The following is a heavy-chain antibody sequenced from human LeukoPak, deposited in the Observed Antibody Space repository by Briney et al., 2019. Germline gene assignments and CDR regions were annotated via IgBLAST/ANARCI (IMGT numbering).Heavy chain of an antibody. CDR1: GGSISSGGYY. J-gene: IGHJ5*02. V-gene: IGHV4-31*03. D-gene: IGHD3-16*01. Sequence: PSQTLSLTCTVSGGSISSGGYYWSWIRQHPGKGLEWIGYIYYSGSTYYNPSLKSRVTISVDTSKNQFSLKLSSVTAADTAVYYCARASSGIMITFGRSWFDPWGQGTLVTVSS. CDR3: ARASSGIMITFGRSWFDP. CDR2: IYYSGST.